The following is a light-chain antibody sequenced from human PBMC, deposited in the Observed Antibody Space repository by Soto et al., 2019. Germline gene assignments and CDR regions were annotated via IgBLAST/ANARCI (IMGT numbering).Light chain of an antibody. J-gene: IGKJ3*01. V-gene: IGKV3-20*01. CDR3: QQFGGSPPRFT. CDR2: GTS. Sequence: IVLTQSPGTLSLSPGERATLTCRASQTITSFYLAWYQQKPGQAPRLLIYGTSTRATGIPDRFSGSGSGTDFTLTTRNLEPADFAVYYWQQFGGSPPRFTFGPGTKVEVK. CDR1: QTITSFY.